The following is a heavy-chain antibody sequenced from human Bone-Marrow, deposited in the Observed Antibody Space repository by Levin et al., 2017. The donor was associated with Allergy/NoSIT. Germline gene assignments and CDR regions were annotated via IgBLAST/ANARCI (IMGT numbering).Heavy chain of an antibody. V-gene: IGHV4-59*01. CDR1: GGYISSFY. D-gene: IGHD5-24*01. CDR2: IFYVGGT. J-gene: IGHJ4*02. Sequence: SETLSLTCSVSGGYISSFYWSWIRQSPEKGLEWIGYIFYVGGTDYNPSLNSRVTIAIDTSKKQFSLKLSSVTAADTAVYYCALLRRDETYWGQGSLVTVSS. CDR3: ALLRRDETY.